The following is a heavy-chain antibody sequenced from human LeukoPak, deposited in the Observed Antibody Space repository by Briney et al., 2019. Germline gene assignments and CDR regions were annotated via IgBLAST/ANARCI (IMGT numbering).Heavy chain of an antibody. CDR3: AKGGQYTSSWYNY. Sequence: PSETLSLTCTVSGYSISSGYYWGWIRQPPGKGLEWIGSIYHSGSTYYNPSLKSRVTIPVDTSKNQFSLKLSSVTAADTAVYYCAKGGQYTSSWYNYCGQGTLVTVSS. J-gene: IGHJ4*02. CDR1: GYSISSGYY. CDR2: IYHSGST. V-gene: IGHV4-38-2*02. D-gene: IGHD6-13*01.